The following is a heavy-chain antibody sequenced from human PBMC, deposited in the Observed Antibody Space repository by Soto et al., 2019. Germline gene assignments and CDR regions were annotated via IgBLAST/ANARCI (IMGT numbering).Heavy chain of an antibody. CDR1: GYTFTTYA. Sequence: QIQLVQSGADVRKPGASVKVSCTASGYTFTTYAMHWVRQAPGQRPEWMGWINVDNGNTKYSQNFQGRVTITRDTSASTAYMELSGLSYGDTGVYFCSRDGRDRYGSYSHYGMDVWGQGTTVIVSS. CDR2: INVDNGNT. D-gene: IGHD3-16*02. J-gene: IGHJ6*02. CDR3: SRDGRDRYGSYSHYGMDV. V-gene: IGHV1-3*01.